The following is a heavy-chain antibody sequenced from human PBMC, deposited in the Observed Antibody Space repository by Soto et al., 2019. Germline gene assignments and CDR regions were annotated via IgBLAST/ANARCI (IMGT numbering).Heavy chain of an antibody. J-gene: IGHJ4*02. CDR3: AREKPYSSSWYHDY. D-gene: IGHD6-13*01. V-gene: IGHV4-30-4*01. CDR1: GGSISSGDYY. CDR2: IYYSGST. Sequence: PSETLSLTCSVSGGSISSGDYYWNWIRQPPGKGLEWIGHIYYSGSTYYNSSLKSRVTISLDTSKNQFSLKLSSVTAADTAVYYCAREKPYSSSWYHDYRGQGTLVTVSS.